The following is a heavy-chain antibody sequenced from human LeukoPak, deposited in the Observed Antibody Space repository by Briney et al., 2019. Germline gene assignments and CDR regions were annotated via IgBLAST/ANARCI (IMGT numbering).Heavy chain of an antibody. CDR1: GYSFTGYF. Sequence: ASVKVSCTASGYSFTGYFIHWVRQAPGQGLELMGCIDPNSGDTKYAQKFQGRVSMTRETSTRTAYMELSRMRADDTAVYFCARSGSTGYSLDYWGQGTLVTVSS. D-gene: IGHD3-22*01. J-gene: IGHJ4*02. CDR2: IDPNSGDT. CDR3: ARSGSTGYSLDY. V-gene: IGHV1-2*02.